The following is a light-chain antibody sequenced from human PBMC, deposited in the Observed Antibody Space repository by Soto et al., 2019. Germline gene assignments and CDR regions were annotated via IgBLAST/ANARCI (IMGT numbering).Light chain of an antibody. CDR3: QSYASSLSGYYV. Sequence: QSVLTQPPSVSGAPGQRVTISCTGGSSKIGAGYDVHWYQQLPGTAPKLLIYGNSNRPSGVPDRFSGSKSGTSASLAITGLQAEDEADYYCQSYASSLSGYYVFGTGTNVTVL. CDR2: GNS. CDR1: SSKIGAGYD. V-gene: IGLV1-40*01. J-gene: IGLJ1*01.